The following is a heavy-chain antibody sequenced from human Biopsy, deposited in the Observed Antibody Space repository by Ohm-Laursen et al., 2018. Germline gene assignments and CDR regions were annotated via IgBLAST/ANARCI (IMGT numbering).Heavy chain of an antibody. V-gene: IGHV4-39*01. CDR2: VYHSGTT. Sequence: TLSLTCAVSGGSISSGSNYWAWIRQPPGKGLEWIGSVYHSGTTYYSPSLKSRVTISVDTSKNQLSLKVTSVTAADTAVYYCARSLWPEDYWGQGTLVTVSS. J-gene: IGHJ4*02. CDR3: ARSLWPEDY. D-gene: IGHD2-21*01. CDR1: GGSISSGSNY.